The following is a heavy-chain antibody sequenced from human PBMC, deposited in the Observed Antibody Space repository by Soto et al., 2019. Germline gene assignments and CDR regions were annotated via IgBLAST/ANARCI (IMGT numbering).Heavy chain of an antibody. CDR1: GFTFSSYD. V-gene: IGHV3-23*01. J-gene: IGHJ3*02. CDR3: AKTTTLDRAFDI. Sequence: PGGSLRLSCAASGFTFSSYDMSWARQAPGKGLECVSGISGSGGSTYYADSVKGRFTISRDNSKNTLYLQMNSLRAEDTAVYYCAKTTTLDRAFDIWGQGTMVTVSS. D-gene: IGHD4-17*01. CDR2: ISGSGGST.